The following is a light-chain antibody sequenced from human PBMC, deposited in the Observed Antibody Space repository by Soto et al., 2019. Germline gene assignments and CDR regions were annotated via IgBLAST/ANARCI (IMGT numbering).Light chain of an antibody. J-gene: IGKJ3*01. CDR2: GAS. CDR3: QQYNDWPSFT. CDR1: QSVSYN. Sequence: EIMMTQSPATLSVSQGEGATLSCRASQSVSYNLAWYQHKPGQAPRLLIYGASTRVTGIPARFSGSGSGTEFTLTLSSLQSEDFAVYYCQQYNDWPSFTFGPGTRVDI. V-gene: IGKV3-15*01.